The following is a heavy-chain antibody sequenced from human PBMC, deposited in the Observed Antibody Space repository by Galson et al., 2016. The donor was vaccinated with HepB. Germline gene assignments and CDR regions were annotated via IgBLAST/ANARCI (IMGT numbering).Heavy chain of an antibody. J-gene: IGHJ4*02. CDR3: ARHLFCTTSSCNDY. D-gene: IGHD2-2*01. Sequence: ETLSLTCAVYGETFSGYSFSWIRQPPGKGLEWIGEIDHSGRTIYNPSLKSRVSISVDMSKNHLSLRLNSVTAADTALYYCARHLFCTTSSCNDYWGQGSLVTVSS. CDR2: IDHSGRT. CDR1: GETFSGYS. V-gene: IGHV4-34*01.